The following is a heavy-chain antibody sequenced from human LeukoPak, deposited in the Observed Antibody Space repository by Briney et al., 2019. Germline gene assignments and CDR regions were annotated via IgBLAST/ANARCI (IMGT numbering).Heavy chain of an antibody. CDR2: IKEDGSEE. V-gene: IGHV3-7*01. CDR1: GFTFSNYW. CDR3: ARNLLTLPS. Sequence: PGGSLRLSCAASGFTFSNYWMNWVRQAPGKGLEWVANIKEDGSEEYYVDSVKGRFTVSRDNTKNSLYLQMNSLRVEDTAVYYCARNLLTLPSWGQGTLVTVS. J-gene: IGHJ5*02.